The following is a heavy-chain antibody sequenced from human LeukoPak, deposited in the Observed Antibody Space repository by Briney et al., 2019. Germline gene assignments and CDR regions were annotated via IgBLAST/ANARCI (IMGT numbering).Heavy chain of an antibody. Sequence: PGGSLRLSCAASGFTFSNYWMSWVRQAPGKGLEWVANINQDGSEKYYVDSVKGRFTISRDNAKNSLYLQMNSLRAEDTAVYYCARDEGVWFGELFASDSWGQGTLVTVSS. CDR2: INQDGSEK. CDR3: ARDEGVWFGELFASDS. CDR1: GFTFSNYW. J-gene: IGHJ5*01. D-gene: IGHD3-10*01. V-gene: IGHV3-7*01.